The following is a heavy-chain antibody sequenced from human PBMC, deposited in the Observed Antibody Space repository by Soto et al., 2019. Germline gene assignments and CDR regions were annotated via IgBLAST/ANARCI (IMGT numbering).Heavy chain of an antibody. CDR1: GFTVSSNY. CDR3: ARVGYYGSGSYNFDY. V-gene: IGHV3-66*01. D-gene: IGHD3-10*01. CDR2: IYRGGST. Sequence: EVQLVESGGGLVQPGGSLRLSCAASGFTVSSNYMSWVRQAPGKGLEWVSVIYRGGSTYYADSAKGRFTISRDNSKNTLSLQMNRLRAEDTAVYYCARVGYYGSGSYNFDYWGQGTLVTVSS. J-gene: IGHJ4*02.